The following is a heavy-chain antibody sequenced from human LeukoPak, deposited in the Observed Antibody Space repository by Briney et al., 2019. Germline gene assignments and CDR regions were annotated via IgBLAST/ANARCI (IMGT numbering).Heavy chain of an antibody. V-gene: IGHV3-33*08. CDR1: GFTFSDYW. CDR3: ARVGDMEAFDI. Sequence: GGSLRLSCAASGFTFSDYWMHWVRQAPGKGLEWVTLMWYDGRNKYYADSVKGRFTISRDNSKNTVYLQMNSLRGEDTAVYYCARVGDMEAFDIWGQGTRVTVSS. CDR2: MWYDGRNK. J-gene: IGHJ3*02. D-gene: IGHD3-16*01.